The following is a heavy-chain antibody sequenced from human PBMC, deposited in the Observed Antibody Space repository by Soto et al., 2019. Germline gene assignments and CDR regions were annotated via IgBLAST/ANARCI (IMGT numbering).Heavy chain of an antibody. Sequence: QVQLVESGGGLVKPGGSLRLSCAASGFTFSDYYMNWIRQDPGKGLEWVSYISSGAITIYYADSVKRRFTISRDNAKNSLYLQMNSRRAEDMAVYYCAGQDSSSSVAFWGQGPRVPVSS. V-gene: IGHV3-11*01. D-gene: IGHD6-6*01. CDR3: AGQDSSSSVAF. CDR2: ISSGAITI. J-gene: IGHJ4*02. CDR1: GFTFSDYY.